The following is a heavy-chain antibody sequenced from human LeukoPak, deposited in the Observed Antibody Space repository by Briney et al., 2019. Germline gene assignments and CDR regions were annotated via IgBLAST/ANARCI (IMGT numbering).Heavy chain of an antibody. V-gene: IGHV3-23*01. D-gene: IGHD2-2*02. CDR1: GFTFSSYA. Sequence: GGSLRLSCAASGFTFSSYAMSWVRQAPGKGLEWVSAMSGSGGSTYYADSVKGLFTISRDNSKNTLYLQMNSLRAEDTAVYYWARVLGVPAAIASYFDYWCQGTMVTVSS. CDR2: MSGSGGST. CDR3: ARVLGVPAAIASYFDY. J-gene: IGHJ4*02.